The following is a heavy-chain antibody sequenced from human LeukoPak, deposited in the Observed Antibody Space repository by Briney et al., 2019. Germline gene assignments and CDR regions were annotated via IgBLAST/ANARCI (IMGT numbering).Heavy chain of an antibody. J-gene: IGHJ6*02. CDR3: ARDGSSSGSYYYYGMDV. CDR2: ISAYNGNT. CDR1: GYTFTSYG. D-gene: IGHD6-6*01. Sequence: ASVKVSCKASGYTFTSYGISWVRQAPGQGLEWMGWISAYNGNTNYAQKLQGRVTMTTDTSTSTAYMELRSLRSEDTAVYYCARDGSSSGSYYYYGMDVWGQGTTVTVSS. V-gene: IGHV1-18*01.